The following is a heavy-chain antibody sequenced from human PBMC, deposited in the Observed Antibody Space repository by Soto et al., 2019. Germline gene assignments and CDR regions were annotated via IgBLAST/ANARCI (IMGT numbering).Heavy chain of an antibody. CDR3: ARAYYDFWSGYRYDAFDI. CDR2: INPNSGGT. Sequence: ASVKVSCKASGYTFTGYYMHWVRQAPGQGLEWMGWINPNSGGTNYAQKFQGWVTMTRDTSISTAYMELSRLRSDDTAVYYCARAYYDFWSGYRYDAFDIWGQGTMVTVSS. CDR1: GYTFTGYY. D-gene: IGHD3-3*01. V-gene: IGHV1-2*04. J-gene: IGHJ3*02.